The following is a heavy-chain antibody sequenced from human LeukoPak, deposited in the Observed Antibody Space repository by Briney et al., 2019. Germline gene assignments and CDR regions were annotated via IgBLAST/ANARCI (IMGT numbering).Heavy chain of an antibody. V-gene: IGHV4-39*01. D-gene: IGHD3-10*01. CDR1: GGSISSSSYY. Sequence: SETLSLTCTVSGGSISSSSYYWGWIRQPPGKGLEWIRSIYYSGSTYYNPSLKSRVTISVDTSKNQFSLKLSSVTAADTAVYYYARRFRTQMVRGVRAPFDYWGQGTLVTVSS. CDR2: IYYSGST. CDR3: ARRFRTQMVRGVRAPFDY. J-gene: IGHJ4*02.